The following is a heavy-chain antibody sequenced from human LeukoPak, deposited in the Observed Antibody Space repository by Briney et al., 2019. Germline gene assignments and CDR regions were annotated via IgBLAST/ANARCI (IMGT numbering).Heavy chain of an antibody. CDR2: ISGSGGST. V-gene: IGHV3-23*01. J-gene: IGHJ6*04. CDR1: GFTFSSYA. CDR3: AKGSMTGYYFKGMDV. D-gene: IGHD3-9*01. Sequence: GGSLRLSCAASGFTFSSYAMSWVRQAPGKWLEWVSAISGSGGSTYYADSVKGRFTISRDNSKNTLYLQMNSLRAEDTAVYYCAKGSMTGYYFKGMDVWGKGTTVTVSS.